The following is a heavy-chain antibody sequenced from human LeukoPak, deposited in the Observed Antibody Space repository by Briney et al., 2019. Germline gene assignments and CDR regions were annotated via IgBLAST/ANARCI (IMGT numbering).Heavy chain of an antibody. Sequence: SVKVSCKASGGTFSSNAISWVRQAPGQRLKWMGGIIPIFGTANYAQKFQGRVTITADDSTSTAYMELSSLRSEDTAVYYCARPTTAGDSSGYLYYFDYWGQGTLVTVSS. CDR2: IIPIFGTA. CDR3: ARPTTAGDSSGYLYYFDY. V-gene: IGHV1-69*01. CDR1: GGTFSSNA. D-gene: IGHD3-22*01. J-gene: IGHJ4*02.